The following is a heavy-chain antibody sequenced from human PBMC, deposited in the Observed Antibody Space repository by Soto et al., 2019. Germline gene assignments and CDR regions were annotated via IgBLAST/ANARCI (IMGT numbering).Heavy chain of an antibody. CDR1: GFTFSSYI. CDR2: ISNSGTYI. J-gene: IGHJ4*02. V-gene: IGHV3-21*01. D-gene: IGHD4-17*01. CDR3: ARAGGTTVTGLWHFDS. Sequence: PGGSLRLSRAASGFTFSSYIMNGVRQAPGKGLEWVAAISNSGTYIYYADSVKGRFIISRDNSKKTLYLEMNSLRAEDTAVYYCARAGGTTVTGLWHFDSWGQGTLVTVSS.